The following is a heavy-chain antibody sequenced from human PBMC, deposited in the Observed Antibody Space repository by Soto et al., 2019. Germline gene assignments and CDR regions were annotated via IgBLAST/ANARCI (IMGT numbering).Heavy chain of an antibody. D-gene: IGHD4-17*01. CDR3: ARGTPYGDYSAEYYFDY. J-gene: IGHJ4*02. Sequence: SETLSLTCTVSGGSISSYYWSWIRQPPWKGLEWIGYIYYSGSTNYNPSLKSRVTISVDTSKNQFSLKLSSVTAADTAVYYCARGTPYGDYSAEYYFDYWGQGTLVTVSS. V-gene: IGHV4-59*01. CDR2: IYYSGST. CDR1: GGSISSYY.